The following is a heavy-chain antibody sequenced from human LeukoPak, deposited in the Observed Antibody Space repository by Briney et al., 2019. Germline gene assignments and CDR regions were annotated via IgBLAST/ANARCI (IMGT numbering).Heavy chain of an antibody. V-gene: IGHV4-39*01. CDR1: GGSISSSSYY. CDR3: ARHLRRAGAFDI. D-gene: IGHD3-10*01. J-gene: IGHJ3*02. CDR2: IYCSGST. Sequence: SDTLSLTCTVSGGSISSSSYYWRWIRQPPGKGLEWIGSIYCSGSTYYNPSLKSRVTISVDTSKNQFSLKLSSVTAADTAVYYCARHLRRAGAFDIWGQGTMVTVSS.